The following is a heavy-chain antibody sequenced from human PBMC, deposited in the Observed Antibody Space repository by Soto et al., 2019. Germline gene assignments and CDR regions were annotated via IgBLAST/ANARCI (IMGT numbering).Heavy chain of an antibody. V-gene: IGHV1-69*13. J-gene: IGHJ4*02. D-gene: IGHD3-22*01. Sequence: GASVKVSCKASGGTFSSYAISWVRQAPGQGLEWMGGIIPIFGTANYAQKFQGRVTITADESTSTAYMELSSLRSEETAVYYCARDGASSGYYSWLFEYWGQGTMVTLSS. CDR2: IIPIFGTA. CDR3: ARDGASSGYYSWLFEY. CDR1: GGTFSSYA.